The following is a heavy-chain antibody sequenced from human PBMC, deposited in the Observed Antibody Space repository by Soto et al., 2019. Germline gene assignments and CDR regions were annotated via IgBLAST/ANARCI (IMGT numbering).Heavy chain of an antibody. CDR3: ARQTYGDYVYYYYYYMDV. J-gene: IGHJ6*03. CDR2: IYSGGST. V-gene: IGHV3-66*04. CDR1: GFTVSSNY. D-gene: IGHD4-17*01. Sequence: PGGSLRLSCAASGFTVSSNYRSWVRQAPGKGLEWVSVIYSGGSTYYADSVKGRFTISRDNSKNALYLQMNSLRAEDTAVYYCARQTYGDYVYYYYYYMDVWGKGPRSPSP.